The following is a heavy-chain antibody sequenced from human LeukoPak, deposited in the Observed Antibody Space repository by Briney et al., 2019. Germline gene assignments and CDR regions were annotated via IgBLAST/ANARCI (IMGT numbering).Heavy chain of an antibody. J-gene: IGHJ5*02. Sequence: PSETLPLTCAVYGGSFSGYYWSWIRQPPGKGLEWIGEINHSGSTNYNPSLKSRVTISVDTSKNRFSLELASVTAADTAVYFCARGSGSDPWPIFDPWGQGTLVTVSS. V-gene: IGHV4-34*01. CDR2: INHSGST. CDR1: GGSFSGYY. CDR3: ARGSGSDPWPIFDP. D-gene: IGHD3-10*01.